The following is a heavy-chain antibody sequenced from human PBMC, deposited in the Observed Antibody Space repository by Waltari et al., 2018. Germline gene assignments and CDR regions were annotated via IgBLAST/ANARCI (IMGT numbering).Heavy chain of an antibody. CDR1: GASMSSTYC. J-gene: IGHJ4*02. D-gene: IGHD2-15*01. Sequence: QLQESGPGLVKPSGTLPLTCGVTGASMSSTYCWSWVRQPPGKGLEWIGQVRGDGRTNYNPSFASRVTVSLDTYNNQFSLMVTSATAADTAVYYCARDRGRGLYLDSWGPGTLVTVSP. V-gene: IGHV4-4*02. CDR3: ARDRGRGLYLDS. CDR2: VRGDGRT.